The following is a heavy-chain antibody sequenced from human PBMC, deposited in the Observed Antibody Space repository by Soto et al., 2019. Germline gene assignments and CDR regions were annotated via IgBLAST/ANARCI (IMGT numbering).Heavy chain of an antibody. CDR3: ARHMTQQWLVGYETRYFDY. V-gene: IGHV4-39*01. CDR1: GGSISSSSYY. D-gene: IGHD6-19*01. CDR2: IYYSGST. J-gene: IGHJ4*02. Sequence: QLQLQESGPGLVKPSETLSLTCTVSGGSISSSSYYWGWIRQPPGKGLEWIGSIYYSGSTYYNPSLKSRVTISVDTSKNQFSLKLSSVTAADTAVYYCARHMTQQWLVGYETRYFDYWGQGTLVTVSS.